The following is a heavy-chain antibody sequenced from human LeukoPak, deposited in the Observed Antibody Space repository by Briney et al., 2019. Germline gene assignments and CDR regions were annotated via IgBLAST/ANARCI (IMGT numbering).Heavy chain of an antibody. CDR3: ATARAPHDVLKLEAD. D-gene: IGHD3-9*01. J-gene: IGHJ4*02. V-gene: IGHV3-21*01. CDR1: GFTFSSYS. CDR2: ISSSSSYI. Sequence: GGSLRLSCAASGFTFSSYSMNWVRQAPGKGLEWVSSISSSSSYIYYADSLKGRFTVSRDNSRNTLYLEMNSLRTEDTAVYYCATARAPHDVLKLEADWGQGTLVTVSS.